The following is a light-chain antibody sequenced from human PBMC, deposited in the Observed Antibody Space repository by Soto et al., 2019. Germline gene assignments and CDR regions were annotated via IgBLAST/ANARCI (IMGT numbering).Light chain of an antibody. CDR2: VNSDGSH. CDR3: QTWGTGILV. J-gene: IGLJ2*01. CDR1: SGHSNYA. V-gene: IGLV4-69*01. Sequence: QAVVTQSPSASASLGASVKLTCTLSSGHSNYAIAWHQQQPEKGPRYLMKVNSDGSHTKGDGIPDRFSGSSSGAERYLTISSLHSEDEADYYCQTWGTGILVFGGGTKVTVL.